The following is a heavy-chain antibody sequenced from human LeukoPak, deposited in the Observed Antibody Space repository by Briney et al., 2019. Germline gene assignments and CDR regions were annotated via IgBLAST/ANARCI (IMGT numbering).Heavy chain of an antibody. V-gene: IGHV1-2*02. D-gene: IGHD2-2*01. CDR3: ATGERLVPAAMWFDY. CDR1: GYTFTDYY. J-gene: IGHJ4*02. CDR2: INPKSGGR. Sequence: ASVKVSCKASGYTFTDYYMHWVRQAPGQGLEWMGWINPKSGGRSYAQRFQGRVTMTRDTSIRTAYMELSRLRSDDTAVYYCATGERLVPAAMWFDYWGQGTLVTVSS.